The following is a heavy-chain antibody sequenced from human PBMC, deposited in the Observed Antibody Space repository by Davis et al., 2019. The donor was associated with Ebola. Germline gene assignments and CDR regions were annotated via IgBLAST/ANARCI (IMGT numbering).Heavy chain of an antibody. J-gene: IGHJ5*02. CDR3: ARDGIVVVPAATRYNWFDP. V-gene: IGHV3-23*01. CDR1: GFTFSSYA. Sequence: GESPKTSCAASGFTFSSYAMSRVRQAPGKGLELVSAISGSGGSTYYADSVKGPFTISRDNSKNTLYLQMNSLRAEDTAVYYWARDGIVVVPAATRYNWFDPWGQGTLVTVSS. CDR2: ISGSGGST. D-gene: IGHD2-2*01.